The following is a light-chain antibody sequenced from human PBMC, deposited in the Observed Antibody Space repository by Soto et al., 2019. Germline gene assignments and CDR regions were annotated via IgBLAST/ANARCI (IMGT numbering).Light chain of an antibody. CDR3: QQYHYWWT. CDR1: QSVYSY. Sequence: DILLTQSPATLSLSPWERATLSCRASQSVYSYLAWFQQKPGQVPRLLIYGASNRATGVSARFSGSGSGTEFTLTISSLQSEDFAVYYCQQYHYWWTFGQGTKVDI. V-gene: IGKV3-15*01. J-gene: IGKJ1*01. CDR2: GAS.